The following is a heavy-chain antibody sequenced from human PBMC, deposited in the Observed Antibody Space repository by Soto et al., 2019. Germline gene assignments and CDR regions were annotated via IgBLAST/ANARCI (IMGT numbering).Heavy chain of an antibody. D-gene: IGHD2-15*01. Sequence: PSETLSLTCTVSGGSISSYYWTWLRQSPGRGLEWIGYISYSGSTSYNPSLKSRFTISADTSKNQFSLRLKSMIAADTAVYYCARADPVASVGYWGQGTLVTVS. CDR3: ARADPVASVGY. CDR2: ISYSGST. V-gene: IGHV4-59*01. J-gene: IGHJ4*02. CDR1: GGSISSYY.